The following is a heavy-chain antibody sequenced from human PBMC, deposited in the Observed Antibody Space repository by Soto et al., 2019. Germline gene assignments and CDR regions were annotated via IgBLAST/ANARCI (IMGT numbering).Heavy chain of an antibody. D-gene: IGHD3-10*01. CDR3: AKEGRPRGGGYFDF. J-gene: IGHJ4*02. Sequence: EVQLLESGGGLVQPGGSLRLSCAASGFTFSSYAMSWVRQAPGKGLAWVSAISGGGGSTYYADSVKGRFTISRDNSKNTRYLQMNGLRAAATAVYYGAKEGRPRGGGYFDFWGQGTLVTVSS. CDR2: ISGGGGST. V-gene: IGHV3-23*01. CDR1: GFTFSSYA.